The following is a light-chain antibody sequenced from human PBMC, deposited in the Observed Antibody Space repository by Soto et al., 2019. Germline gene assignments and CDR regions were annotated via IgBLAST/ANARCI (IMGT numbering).Light chain of an antibody. J-gene: IGLJ2*01. CDR1: SSDVGSYNL. Sequence: QSALTQPASVSGCPGQSITISCTGTSSDVGSYNLVSWYQQHPGKAPKLMIYEGSKRPSGVSNRFSGSKSGNTASLTISGLQAEDEADYYCCSYAGNSTLVFGGGTKVTVL. CDR2: EGS. V-gene: IGLV2-23*01. CDR3: CSYAGNSTLV.